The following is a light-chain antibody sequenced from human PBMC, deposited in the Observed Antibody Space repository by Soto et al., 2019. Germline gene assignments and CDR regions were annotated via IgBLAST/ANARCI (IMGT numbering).Light chain of an antibody. J-gene: IGKJ1*01. CDR3: QQLHTYPWT. CDR2: ATS. CDR1: QGISSY. V-gene: IGKV1-9*01. Sequence: DIQLTQSPSFLSASVGDRVTISCRASQGISSYLAWYQQKPGKAPNLLIYATSTLQSGVPSRFSGSGSGTEFTLTISSLQPEDFATYYCQQLHTYPWTFGQGTKVEIK.